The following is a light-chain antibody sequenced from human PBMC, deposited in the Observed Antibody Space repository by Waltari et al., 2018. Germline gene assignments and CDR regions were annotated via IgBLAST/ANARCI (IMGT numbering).Light chain of an antibody. CDR1: QSISSS. V-gene: IGKV1-5*03. CDR2: KAS. J-gene: IGKJ1*01. Sequence: DIQMTQSPSTLSASIGDSVTITCRASQSISSSLAWYQQNPGKAPKLLIYKASTLESGVPSRFSGSGSGTEFTLTISSLQPGDFATYYCQQYNSSSRTFGQGTKVDIK. CDR3: QQYNSSSRT.